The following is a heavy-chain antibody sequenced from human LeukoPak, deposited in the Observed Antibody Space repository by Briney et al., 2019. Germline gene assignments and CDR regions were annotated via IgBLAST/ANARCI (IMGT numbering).Heavy chain of an antibody. V-gene: IGHV4-59*01. J-gene: IGHJ4*02. CDR3: ARVGSGSFDY. CDR2: IYYSGST. Sequence: PSETLSLTCTVSGGSISSYYWSWIRQPPGKGLEWIGYIYYSGSTNYNPSLKTRVTISVDTSKNQFSLKLSSVTAADTAVYYCARVGSGSFDYWGQGTLVTVSS. D-gene: IGHD6-19*01. CDR1: GGSISSYY.